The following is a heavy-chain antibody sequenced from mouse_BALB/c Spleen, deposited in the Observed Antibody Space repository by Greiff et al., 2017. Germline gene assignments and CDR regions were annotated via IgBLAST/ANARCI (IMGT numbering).Heavy chain of an antibody. V-gene: IGHV5-6-5*01. Sequence: EVQGVESGGGLVKPGGSLKLSCAASGFTFSSYAMSWVRQTPEKRLEWVASISSGGSTYYPDSVKGRFTISRDNARNILYLQMSSLRSEDTAMYYCARRYDGYWYFDVWGAGTTVTVSS. D-gene: IGHD2-3*01. CDR3: ARRYDGYWYFDV. CDR1: GFTFSSYA. J-gene: IGHJ1*01. CDR2: ISSGGST.